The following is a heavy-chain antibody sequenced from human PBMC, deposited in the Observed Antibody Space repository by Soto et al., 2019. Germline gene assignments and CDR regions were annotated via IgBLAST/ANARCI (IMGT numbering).Heavy chain of an antibody. J-gene: IGHJ5*02. Sequence: RSLTCAVYGGSFSGYYWSWIRQPPGKGLEWIGEINHSGSTNYNPSLKSRVTISVDTSKNQFSLKLSSVTAADTAVYYCARGGESSGYDMNWFDPWGQGTLVTVSS. CDR1: GGSFSGYY. D-gene: IGHD5-12*01. V-gene: IGHV4-34*01. CDR2: INHSGST. CDR3: ARGGESSGYDMNWFDP.